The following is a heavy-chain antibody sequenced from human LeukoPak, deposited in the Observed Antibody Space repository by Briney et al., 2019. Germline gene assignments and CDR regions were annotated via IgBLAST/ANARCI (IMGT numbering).Heavy chain of an antibody. D-gene: IGHD5-24*01. CDR3: ARGARAGYNLEPFDY. Sequence: SETLSLTCTVSGGSMSSYYWSWIRQPPGKGLEWIGYIYYSGSTKYNPSLKSRVTISADTSKNQFSLKLSSVTAADTAVYYCARGARAGYNLEPFDYWGQGTLVTVSS. CDR2: IYYSGST. CDR1: GGSMSSYY. J-gene: IGHJ4*02. V-gene: IGHV4-59*08.